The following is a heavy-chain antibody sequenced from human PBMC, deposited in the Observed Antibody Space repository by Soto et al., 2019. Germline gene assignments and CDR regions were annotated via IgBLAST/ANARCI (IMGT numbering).Heavy chain of an antibody. CDR1: GGSFNSFA. J-gene: IGHJ5*02. V-gene: IGHV1-69*01. CDR3: ARLESTYFDSSGYYWFDP. D-gene: IGHD3-22*01. CDR2: IIPFFNTT. Sequence: QVQLVQSGAEVKKPGSSVKVSCKASGGSFNSFAVSWVRQAPGQGLEWMGGIIPFFNTTSYAQRFQGRVTITADESTSTAYKEVRRLRSQDTAVYYCARLESTYFDSSGYYWFDPWGQGTLVTVSS.